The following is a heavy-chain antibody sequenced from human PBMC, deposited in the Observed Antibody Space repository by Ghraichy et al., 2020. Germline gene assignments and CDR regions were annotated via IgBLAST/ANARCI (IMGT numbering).Heavy chain of an antibody. CDR3: ARLGQLLYYYYGMDV. J-gene: IGHJ6*02. CDR1: GFTFSSYE. CDR2: ISSSGSTI. V-gene: IGHV3-48*03. Sequence: GGSLRLSCAASGFTFSSYEMNWVRQAPGKGLEWVSYISSSGSTIYYADSVKGRFTISRDNAKNSLYLQMNSLRAEDTAVYYCARLGQLLYYYYGMDVWGQGTTVTVSS. D-gene: IGHD6-6*01.